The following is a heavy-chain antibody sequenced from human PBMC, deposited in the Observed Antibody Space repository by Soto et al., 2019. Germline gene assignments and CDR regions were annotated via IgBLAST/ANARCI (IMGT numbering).Heavy chain of an antibody. J-gene: IGHJ3*02. CDR2: ISSSSSTI. CDR3: ARALNTLGYSSGWYIGAFDI. Sequence: GGSLRLSCAASGFTFSSYSMNWVRQAPGKGLEWVSYISSSSSTIYYADSVKGRFTISRDNAKNSLYLQMNSLRAEDTAVYYCARALNTLGYSSGWYIGAFDIWGQGTMVTVSS. D-gene: IGHD6-19*01. V-gene: IGHV3-48*01. CDR1: GFTFSSYS.